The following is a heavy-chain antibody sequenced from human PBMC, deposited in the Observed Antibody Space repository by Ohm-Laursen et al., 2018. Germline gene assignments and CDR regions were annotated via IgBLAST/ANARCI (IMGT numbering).Heavy chain of an antibody. D-gene: IGHD2/OR15-2a*01. CDR3: ARTRNFQPYDV. Sequence: SLRLSCSASGFTFSDYAMGWVRQAPGKGLELVARSRDKANSYTTAYVASVKGRFSISRDDSENSLYLQMNSLKTEDTAVYYCARTRNFQPYDVWGQGTMVIVSS. CDR2: SRDKANSYTT. V-gene: IGHV3-72*01. J-gene: IGHJ3*01. CDR1: GFTFSDYA.